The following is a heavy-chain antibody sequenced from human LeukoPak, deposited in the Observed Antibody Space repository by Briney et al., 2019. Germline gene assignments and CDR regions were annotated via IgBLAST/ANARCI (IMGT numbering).Heavy chain of an antibody. CDR3: ARGGTGTLYDRNYQNDAFDI. CDR2: INPSGGST. D-gene: IGHD1-7*01. V-gene: IGHV1-46*01. Sequence: ASVKVSCKASGGTFSSYAISWVRQAPGQGLEWMGIINPSGGSTNNAQKFQGRVTMTRDTSTSTVNMELSSLRSEDTAVYYCARGGTGTLYDRNYQNDAFDIWGQGTMVTVSS. J-gene: IGHJ3*02. CDR1: GGTFSSYA.